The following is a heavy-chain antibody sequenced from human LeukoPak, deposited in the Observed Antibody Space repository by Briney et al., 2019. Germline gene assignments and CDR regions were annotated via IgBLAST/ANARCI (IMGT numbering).Heavy chain of an antibody. CDR2: IVVGSGNT. Sequence: SVTVSCKASGFTFSNSAVQWVRQARGQRLEWIGWIVVGSGNTNYAQKFQGRVTITADESTSTAYMELSSLRSEDTAVYYCARDWAHYGDYVGYFDYWGQGTLVTVSS. V-gene: IGHV1-58*01. CDR3: ARDWAHYGDYVGYFDY. J-gene: IGHJ4*02. D-gene: IGHD4-17*01. CDR1: GFTFSNSA.